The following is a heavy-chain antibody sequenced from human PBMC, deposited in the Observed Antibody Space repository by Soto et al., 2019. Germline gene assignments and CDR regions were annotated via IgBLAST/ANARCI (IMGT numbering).Heavy chain of an antibody. CDR2: IYYTGIT. J-gene: IGHJ5*02. V-gene: IGHV4-30-4*01. CDR1: GGSVSGVDYF. CDR3: AREERKGIISWFDP. D-gene: IGHD2-21*01. Sequence: TLSLTCTVSGGSVSGVDYFWSWIRQSPGKGLEWIGYIYYTGITHLNPSLKSRLTMAVDTSKNEFSLKLTSVSAADTAVYFCAREERKGIISWFDPWGQGTPVTVSS.